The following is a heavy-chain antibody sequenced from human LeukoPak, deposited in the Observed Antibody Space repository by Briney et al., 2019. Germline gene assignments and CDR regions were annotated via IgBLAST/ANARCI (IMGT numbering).Heavy chain of an antibody. Sequence: GGSLRLSCAVSGFTFSGFWMSWSRQAPGKGLEWVASINSDGSEGYYADSVKGRFTISRDNAKNSLYLQMNSLRAEDTAVYYCASFRPSIAAFDYWGQGTLVTVSS. CDR1: GFTFSGFW. D-gene: IGHD6-6*01. CDR2: INSDGSEG. V-gene: IGHV3-7*01. CDR3: ASFRPSIAAFDY. J-gene: IGHJ4*02.